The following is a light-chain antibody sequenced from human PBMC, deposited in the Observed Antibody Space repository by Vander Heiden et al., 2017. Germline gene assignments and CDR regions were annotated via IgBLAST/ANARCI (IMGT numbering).Light chain of an antibody. V-gene: IGKV1-39*01. CDR3: QQCYSTPRT. Sequence: DIQLTQSPSFLSASLGDRVTITCRASQGISSYLDWYQQKPGKAPELLIYAASTLQSGVPSRFSGSGSGTDFTLTISCLQSEDFATYYCQQCYSTPRTFGEGTKVEIK. CDR2: AAS. J-gene: IGKJ1*01. CDR1: QGISSY.